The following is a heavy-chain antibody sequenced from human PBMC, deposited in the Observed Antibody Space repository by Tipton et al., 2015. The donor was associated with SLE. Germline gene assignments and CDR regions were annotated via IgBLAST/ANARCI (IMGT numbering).Heavy chain of an antibody. CDR3: VRSKWGQPDAFDI. V-gene: IGHV5-51*03. CDR2: IYPGDSDT. J-gene: IGHJ3*02. CDR1: GYSFTSYW. D-gene: IGHD1-26*01. Sequence: QSGPEVKKPGESLKISCKGSGYSFTSYWIGWVRQMPGKGLECMGIIYPGDSDTRYSPSFQGQVTISADKSISTAYLQWSSLKASDTAMFYCVRSKWGQPDAFDIWGQGTLVTVSS.